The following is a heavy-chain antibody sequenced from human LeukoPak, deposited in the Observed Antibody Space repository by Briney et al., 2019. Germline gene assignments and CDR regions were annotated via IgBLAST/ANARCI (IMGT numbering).Heavy chain of an antibody. CDR2: ISYDGSNK. D-gene: IGHD2-2*01. J-gene: IGHJ4*02. V-gene: IGHV3-30*04. CDR1: GFTFSSYA. CDR3: AREYCSSTSCSYFDY. Sequence: GGSLRLSCAASGFTFSSYAMHWVRQAPGKGLEWVAVISYDGSNKYYADSVKGRFTISRDNSKNTLYLQMNSLRAEDTAAYYCAREYCSSTSCSYFDYWGQGTLVTVSS.